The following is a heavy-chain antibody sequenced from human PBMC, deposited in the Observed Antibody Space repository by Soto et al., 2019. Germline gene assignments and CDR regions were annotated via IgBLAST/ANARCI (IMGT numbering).Heavy chain of an antibody. V-gene: IGHV5-51*01. CDR2: IFPRDFDV. CDR1: GYTFTNYW. Sequence: ESLKISCQTSGYTFTNYWIGWVRQMPGGGLEWLGLIFPRDFDVRYSPSFEGQVTISADRSTATAFLQWRSREASDSALYVCARLVSLLQPIDSWGHGT. CDR3: ARLVSLLQPIDS. J-gene: IGHJ5*01. D-gene: IGHD4-4*01.